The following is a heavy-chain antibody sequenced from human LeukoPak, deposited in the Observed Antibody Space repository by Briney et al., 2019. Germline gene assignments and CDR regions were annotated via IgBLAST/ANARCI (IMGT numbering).Heavy chain of an antibody. CDR2: MYSGGST. J-gene: IGHJ3*01. CDR1: GFTVRSNY. Sequence: GGSLRLSCTASGFTVRSNYMSWVRQSPRKGLEWVSIMYSGGSTDYADSVKGRFIISRDHSKNTLYLQMNSLRAEDTAVYYCARDRYCSGGSCYGDALDLWGQGTMVTVSS. D-gene: IGHD2-15*01. CDR3: ARDRYCSGGSCYGDALDL. V-gene: IGHV3-53*01.